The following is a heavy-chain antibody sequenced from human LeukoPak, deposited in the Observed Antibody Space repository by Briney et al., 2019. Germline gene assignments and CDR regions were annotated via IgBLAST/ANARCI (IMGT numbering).Heavy chain of an antibody. CDR1: GGSSFSTSSY. CDR2: IYYTGST. D-gene: IGHD2/OR15-2a*01. Sequence: SETLSLTCTVSGGSSFSTSSYWGWIRQPPGKGLEWIGHIYYTGSTYYNPSLKSRVTISLDRSKNQFFLKLNSVTATDTAVYYCARRDRIPIGFDTWGRGTLVTVSS. V-gene: IGHV4-39*01. J-gene: IGHJ5*02. CDR3: ARRDRIPIGFDT.